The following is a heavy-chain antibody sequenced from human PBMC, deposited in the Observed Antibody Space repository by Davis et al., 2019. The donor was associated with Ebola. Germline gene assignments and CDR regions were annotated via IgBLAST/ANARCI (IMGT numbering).Heavy chain of an antibody. Sequence: PGGSLRLSCAASGFTFDDYAMHWVRQAPGKGLEWVSGISWNSGSIGYADSVKGRFTISRDNAKNSLYLQMNSLRAEDTALYYCAKGSRSGSYYDYWGQGTLVTVSS. V-gene: IGHV3-9*01. CDR2: ISWNSGSI. CDR1: GFTFDDYA. CDR3: AKGSRSGSYYDY. D-gene: IGHD1-26*01. J-gene: IGHJ4*02.